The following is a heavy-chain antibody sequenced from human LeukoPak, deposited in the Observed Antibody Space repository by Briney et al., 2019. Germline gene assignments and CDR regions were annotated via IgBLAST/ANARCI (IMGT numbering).Heavy chain of an antibody. Sequence: SHTLSLTCTVSCGSISSYYCSWVRQPPGEGLEWIGYIYFSGSTNHNPSLKSQVTISVDTSKNQFSLTLSPVTAADTAVYYCARARYFAWLLDFDYWGQGTLVTVSS. D-gene: IGHD3-9*01. CDR1: CGSISSYY. CDR3: ARARYFAWLLDFDY. J-gene: IGHJ4*02. V-gene: IGHV4-59*07. CDR2: IYFSGST.